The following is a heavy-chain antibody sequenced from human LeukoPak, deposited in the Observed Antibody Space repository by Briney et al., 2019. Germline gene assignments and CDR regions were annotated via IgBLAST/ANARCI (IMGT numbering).Heavy chain of an antibody. CDR2: INHSGST. V-gene: IGHV4-34*01. Sequence: PSETLSLTCAVYGGSFSGYYWSRIRQPPGKGLEWIGEINHSGSTNYNPSLKSRVTISVDTSKNQFSLKLSSVTAADTAVYYCAALEYYDFWSGYSSVTNNWFDPWGQGTLVTVSS. J-gene: IGHJ5*02. CDR1: GGSFSGYY. CDR3: AALEYYDFWSGYSSVTNNWFDP. D-gene: IGHD3-3*01.